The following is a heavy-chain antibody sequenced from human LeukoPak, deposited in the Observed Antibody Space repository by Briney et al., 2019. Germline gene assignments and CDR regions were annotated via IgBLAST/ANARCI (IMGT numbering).Heavy chain of an antibody. J-gene: IGHJ4*02. V-gene: IGHV4-59*01. CDR1: GGSISRYY. D-gene: IGHD6-19*01. CDR2: IYYSGST. Sequence: PSETLSLTCTVSGGSISRYYWSWIRQPPGKGLEWIGYIYYSGSTNYNPSLKSRVTISVGTSKNQSSLKPSSVTAADTAVYYCARDQRQWLYWGQGILVTVSS. CDR3: ARDQRQWLY.